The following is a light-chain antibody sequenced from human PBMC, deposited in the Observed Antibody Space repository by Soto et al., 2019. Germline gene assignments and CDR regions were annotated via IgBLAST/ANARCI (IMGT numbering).Light chain of an antibody. CDR1: QSVSSSY. CDR2: GAS. J-gene: IGKJ1*01. V-gene: IGKV3-20*01. Sequence: EIVLTQSPGTLSLSPGERATLSCRASQSVSSSYLAWYQQKPGQAPRLLIYGASSRATGIPDRFSGSGSGTDFTLTISRLEPEDFAVYYCQQYDSSPWTFXQGTKVDIK. CDR3: QQYDSSPWT.